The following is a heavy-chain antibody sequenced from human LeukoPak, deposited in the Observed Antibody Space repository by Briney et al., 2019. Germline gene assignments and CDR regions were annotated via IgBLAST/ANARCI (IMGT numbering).Heavy chain of an antibody. CDR1: GGSFSGYY. CDR3: ASLHGIALFDP. Sequence: PETLSLTCAVYGGSFSGYYWSWIRQPPGKGLEWIGEINHSGSTNYNPSLKSRVTISVDTSKNQFSLKLSSVTAADTAVYYCASLHGIALFDPWGQGTLVTVSS. J-gene: IGHJ5*02. D-gene: IGHD2-15*01. CDR2: INHSGST. V-gene: IGHV4-34*01.